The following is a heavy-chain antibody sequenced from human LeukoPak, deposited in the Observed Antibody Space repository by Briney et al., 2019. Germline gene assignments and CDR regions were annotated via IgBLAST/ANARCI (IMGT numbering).Heavy chain of an antibody. CDR2: MNPNSGNT. J-gene: IGHJ5*02. CDR3: ARGLPAALRNWFDP. Sequence: ASVKVSCKASGYTFTSYDIDWVRQATGQGLEWMGWMNPNSGNTGYAQKFQGRVTMTRNTSISTAYMELSSLRSEDTAVYYCARGLPAALRNWFDPWGQGTLVTVSS. V-gene: IGHV1-8*01. CDR1: GYTFTSYD. D-gene: IGHD2-2*01.